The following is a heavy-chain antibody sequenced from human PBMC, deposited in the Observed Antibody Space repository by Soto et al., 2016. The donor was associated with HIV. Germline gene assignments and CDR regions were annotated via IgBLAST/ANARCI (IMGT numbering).Heavy chain of an antibody. D-gene: IGHD3-10*01. CDR2: INHSGST. J-gene: IGHJ5*02. Sequence: QVLLQQWGAGLLKPSETLSLTCAVYGGSFNSYYWSWIRQSPGKGLEWIGEINHSGSTTYNPSLKSRVIMSLDTSKKQFSLKMTSVTAADTAKYYCARGYFLXITMVTGNYEGRWFDPVGPGTLVTVSS. V-gene: IGHV4-34*02. CDR1: GGSFNSYY. CDR3: ARGYFLXITMVTGNYEGRWFDP.